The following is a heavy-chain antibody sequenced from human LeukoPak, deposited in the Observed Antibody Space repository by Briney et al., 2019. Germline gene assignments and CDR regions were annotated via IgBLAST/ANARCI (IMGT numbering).Heavy chain of an antibody. CDR1: GYTFITYY. Sequence: ASVKVSCKASGYTFITYYMHWVRQAPGQGLEWMGIINPSGGSTSYAQKFQGRVTMTRDTSTSTVYMELSSLRSEDTAVYYCARVWVDYGGDYWGQGTLVTVSS. V-gene: IGHV1-46*01. D-gene: IGHD4-23*01. CDR3: ARVWVDYGGDY. J-gene: IGHJ4*02. CDR2: INPSGGST.